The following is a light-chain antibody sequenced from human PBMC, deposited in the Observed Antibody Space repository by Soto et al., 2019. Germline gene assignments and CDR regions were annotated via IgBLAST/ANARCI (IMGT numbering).Light chain of an antibody. J-gene: IGLJ1*01. CDR1: STDVGGYNY. CDR3: CSYAGRDTLYV. CDR2: DVS. Sequence: QSVLTHPRSVSRSPGQSVTISCAGTSTDVGGYNYVSWYQQHPGKVPKLMLYDVSKRPSGVPDRCSGSKSGNTASLTISGLQAEVEADYYCCSYAGRDTLYVFGSGTKVTVL. V-gene: IGLV2-11*01.